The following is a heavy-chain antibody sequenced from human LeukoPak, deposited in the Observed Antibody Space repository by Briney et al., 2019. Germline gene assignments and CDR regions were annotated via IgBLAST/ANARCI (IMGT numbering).Heavy chain of an antibody. D-gene: IGHD5-18*01. CDR3: ARSTAVDRHLDY. CDR2: ISAYNGNT. CDR1: GYTFTSYG. V-gene: IGHV1-18*01. Sequence: GASVKVSCKASGYTFTSYGISWVRQAPGQGLEWMGWISAYNGNTNYAQRFQGRVTMTPDTSTSTAYMELRSLRSDDTAVYYCARSTAVDRHLDYWGQGTLVTVSS. J-gene: IGHJ4*02.